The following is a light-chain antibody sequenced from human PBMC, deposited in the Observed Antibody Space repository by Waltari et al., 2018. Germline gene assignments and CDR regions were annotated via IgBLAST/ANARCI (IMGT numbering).Light chain of an antibody. Sequence: DIQMTQSPSSLSASVGDRVTITCRASQGMSNYLAWYQQKPGKTPKLLFYAASTLQSGVPSRFSGSGSGTDFTLTISSLQPEDVAADYCQKDNSGPQTFGPGTKVDIK. CDR3: QKDNSGPQT. J-gene: IGKJ3*01. CDR1: QGMSNY. V-gene: IGKV1-27*01. CDR2: AAS.